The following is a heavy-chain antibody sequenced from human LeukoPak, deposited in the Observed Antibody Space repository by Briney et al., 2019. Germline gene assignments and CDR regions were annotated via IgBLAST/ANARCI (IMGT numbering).Heavy chain of an antibody. D-gene: IGHD5-12*01. J-gene: IGHJ5*02. V-gene: IGHV4-59*01. CDR2: IYYSGST. CDR1: GGSISSYY. CDR3: ARDQYSGYDRWFDP. Sequence: SETLSLTCTVSGGSISSYYWNWIRQPPGKGLEWIGYIYYSGSTNYSPSLKSRVTISVDTSKNHFSLRLSSVTAADTAVYYCARDQYSGYDRWFDPWGQGTLVTVSS.